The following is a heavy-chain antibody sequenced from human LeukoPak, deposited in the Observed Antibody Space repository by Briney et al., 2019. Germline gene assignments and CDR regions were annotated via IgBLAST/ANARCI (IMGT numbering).Heavy chain of an antibody. CDR1: GGTFSSYA. D-gene: IGHD2-21*02. CDR2: IIPIFGIA. J-gene: IGHJ6*02. Sequence: GASVKVSCKASGGTFSSYAISWVRQAPGQGLEWMGRIIPIFGIANYALKFQGRVTITADKSTSTAYMELSSLRSEDTAVYYCARDPHIVVVTADYYGMDVWGQGTTVTVSS. V-gene: IGHV1-69*04. CDR3: ARDPHIVVVTADYYGMDV.